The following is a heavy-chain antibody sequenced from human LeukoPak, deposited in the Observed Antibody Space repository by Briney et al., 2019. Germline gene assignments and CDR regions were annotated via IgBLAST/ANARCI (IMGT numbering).Heavy chain of an antibody. J-gene: IGHJ4*02. CDR2: ISSSGSTI. CDR3: GVYGDNGYFDY. CDR1: GFTFSDYY. V-gene: IGHV3-11*04. D-gene: IGHD4-17*01. Sequence: GGSLRLSCAASGFTFSDYYMSWIRQAPGKGLEWVSYISSSGSTIYYADSVKGRFTISRDNAKNSLYLQMNSLRAEDTAVYYCGVYGDNGYFDYWGQGTLVTVSS.